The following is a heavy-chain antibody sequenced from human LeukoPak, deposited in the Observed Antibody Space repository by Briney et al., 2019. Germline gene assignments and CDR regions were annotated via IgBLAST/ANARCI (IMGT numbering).Heavy chain of an antibody. D-gene: IGHD3-16*01. CDR3: ARDLKAWGYYFDY. CDR2: IYHSGTT. J-gene: IGHJ4*02. Sequence: SETLSLTCAVSGGSISSSNWWSWVRQPPGKGLEWIGEIYHSGTTNYNPSLKSRVTISVDKSKNQFSLKLSSVTAADTAVYYCARDLKAWGYYFDYWGQGTLVTVSS. V-gene: IGHV4-4*02. CDR1: GGSISSSNW.